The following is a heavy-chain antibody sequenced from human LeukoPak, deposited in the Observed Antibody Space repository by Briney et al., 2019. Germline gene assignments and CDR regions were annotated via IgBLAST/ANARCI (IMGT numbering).Heavy chain of an antibody. CDR3: ANWYYDFWSGYYTPDAFDI. CDR1: GFTFSSYA. Sequence: GGSLRLSCAASGFTFSSYAMSWVRQAPGKGLEWVSAISGSGGSTYYADSVKGRFTISRDNSKNTLYLQMNSLRAEDTAVCYCANWYYDFWSGYYTPDAFDIWGQGTMVTVSS. V-gene: IGHV3-23*01. J-gene: IGHJ3*02. CDR2: ISGSGGST. D-gene: IGHD3-3*01.